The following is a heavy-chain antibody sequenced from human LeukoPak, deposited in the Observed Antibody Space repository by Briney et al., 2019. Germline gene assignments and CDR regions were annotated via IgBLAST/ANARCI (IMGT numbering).Heavy chain of an antibody. V-gene: IGHV3-7*01. CDR1: GFTFSYYW. D-gene: IGHD5-18*01. CDR3: ARDRAYNYLSDY. Sequence: GGSLRLSCAASGFTFSYYWMSWVRQAPGKGLEWVANIKEDGSEKYYVDPVKGRFTISRDNAKNSLYLQMNSLRAEDTAVYYCARDRAYNYLSDYWGQGTLVTVSS. J-gene: IGHJ4*02. CDR2: IKEDGSEK.